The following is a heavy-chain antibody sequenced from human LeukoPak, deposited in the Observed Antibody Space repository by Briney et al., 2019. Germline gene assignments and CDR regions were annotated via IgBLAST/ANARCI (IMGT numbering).Heavy chain of an antibody. V-gene: IGHV4-30-2*01. D-gene: IGHD3-9*01. CDR1: GGSISSGGYS. CDR3: ARGPNDILTGYYRTFFDY. J-gene: IGHJ4*02. CDR2: IYHSGAT. Sequence: SQTLSLTCVVSGGSISSGGYSWSWIRQPPGGGLEFIGYIYHSGATYYNPSLKSRVTISVDRPKDQFSLKLTSVTAADTAVYYCARGPNDILTGYYRTFFDYWGQGALVTVSS.